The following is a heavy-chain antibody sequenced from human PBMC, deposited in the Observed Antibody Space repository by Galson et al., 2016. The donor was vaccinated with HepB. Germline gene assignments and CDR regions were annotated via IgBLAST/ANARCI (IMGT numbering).Heavy chain of an antibody. CDR1: RFTFSIYS. Sequence: SLRLSCAASRFTFSIYSLNWVRQAPGKGREWIAYIGNSGTTIHYAASVKGRVPISRENARNSLYLQMNSLRDEETAVYYCASSNGYLDHWGQGILVTVSS. D-gene: IGHD3-22*01. V-gene: IGHV3-48*02. J-gene: IGHJ4*02. CDR3: ASSNGYLDH. CDR2: IGNSGTTI.